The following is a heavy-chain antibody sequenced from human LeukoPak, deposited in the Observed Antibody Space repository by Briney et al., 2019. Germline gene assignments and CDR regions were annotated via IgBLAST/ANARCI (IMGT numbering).Heavy chain of an antibody. Sequence: ASVKVSCKASGYTFTSYDINWVRQATGQGLEWMGWMNPNSGNTGYAQKFQGRVTMTRNTSISTAYMELSSLRSEDTAVYYCARERYCSGGSCHRGRYNWFDPWGQGTLVTVSS. CDR1: GYTFTSYD. D-gene: IGHD2-15*01. V-gene: IGHV1-8*01. CDR3: ARERYCSGGSCHRGRYNWFDP. CDR2: MNPNSGNT. J-gene: IGHJ5*02.